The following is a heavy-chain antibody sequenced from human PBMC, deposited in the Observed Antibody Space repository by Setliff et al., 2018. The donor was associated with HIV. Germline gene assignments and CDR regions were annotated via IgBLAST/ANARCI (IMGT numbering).Heavy chain of an antibody. CDR2: INNNGDTT. V-gene: IGHV3-11*04. J-gene: IGHJ6*03. Sequence: GGSLRLSCVASGFTFSDHYMNWIRQAPGKGLEWVSYINNNGDTTYYADSVKGRFTISRDNAKNSLYLQMTNLRAEDTAVYYCARDSPQGWNRPRDMDVWGKGTTVTVSS. CDR1: GFTFSDHY. D-gene: IGHD1-1*01. CDR3: ARDSPQGWNRPRDMDV.